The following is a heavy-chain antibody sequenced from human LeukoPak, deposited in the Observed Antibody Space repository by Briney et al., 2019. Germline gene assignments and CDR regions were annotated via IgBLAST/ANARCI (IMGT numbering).Heavy chain of an antibody. CDR3: ARARRNWGSNYYYYMDV. V-gene: IGHV4-34*01. CDR2: INHSGST. D-gene: IGHD7-27*01. CDR1: GDSISTYY. Sequence: KASETLSLTCTVSGDSISTYYWSWIRQPPGKGLEWIGEINHSGSTNYNPSLKSRVTISVDTSKNQFSLKLSSVTAADTAVYYCARARRNWGSNYYYYMDVWGKGTTVTVSS. J-gene: IGHJ6*03.